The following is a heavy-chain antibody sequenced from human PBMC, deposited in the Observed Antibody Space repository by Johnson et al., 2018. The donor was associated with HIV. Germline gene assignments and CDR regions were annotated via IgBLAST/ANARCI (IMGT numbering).Heavy chain of an antibody. V-gene: IGHV3-9*01. CDR1: GFTFDDYA. CDR2: ISWNSGSI. J-gene: IGHJ3*02. CDR3: ARSCVGDCNDAFDI. D-gene: IGHD2-21*02. Sequence: VQLVESGGGLVQPGMSLRLSCAASGFTFDDYAMHWVRQAPGKGLEWVSGISWNSGSIGYADSVKGRFTISRDNAKNSLYLQMNSLRAEETAVYYCARSCVGDCNDAFDIWGQGTMVTVSS.